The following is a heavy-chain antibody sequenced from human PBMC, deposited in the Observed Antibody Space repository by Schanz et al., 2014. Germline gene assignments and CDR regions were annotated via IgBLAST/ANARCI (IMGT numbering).Heavy chain of an antibody. J-gene: IGHJ4*02. Sequence: QVQLIQSGAEVKKPGASVKVSRTASGYTFTSYDINWVRQAPGQGLEWLGWMNPNSGNPGFAQKFRGRVTMTRNTSMSTAYMELRSLRSDDTAVYYCARGGYSSGWYDRDIAHFDYWGQGTLVTVSS. CDR2: MNPNSGNP. CDR1: GYTFTSYD. D-gene: IGHD6-19*01. CDR3: ARGGYSSGWYDRDIAHFDY. V-gene: IGHV1-8*01.